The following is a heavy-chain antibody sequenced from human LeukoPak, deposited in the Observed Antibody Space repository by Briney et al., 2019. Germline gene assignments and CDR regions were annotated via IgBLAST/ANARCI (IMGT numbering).Heavy chain of an antibody. Sequence: GGSLRLSCAASGFTFSSYWMSWVRQAPGKGLEWVANIKQDGSEKYCVDSVKGRFTISRDNAKNSLYLQMNSLRAEDTAVYYCARVRESSSLGYYYYYMDVWGKGTTVTVSS. CDR1: GFTFSSYW. D-gene: IGHD6-6*01. CDR2: IKQDGSEK. V-gene: IGHV3-7*01. CDR3: ARVRESSSLGYYYYYMDV. J-gene: IGHJ6*03.